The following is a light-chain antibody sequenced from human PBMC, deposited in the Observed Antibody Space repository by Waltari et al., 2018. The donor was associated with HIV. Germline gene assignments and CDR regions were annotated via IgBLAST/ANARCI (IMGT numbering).Light chain of an antibody. CDR1: QSVSSD. Sequence: EIVMTQSPATLSVSPGERATLSCRASQSVSSDLAWYQQKPGQAHRRLIYGASTRATGIPARFSGSGSGTEFTLSISSLQSEDFAVYYCQQYNDWPPLTFGGGTKVEIK. V-gene: IGKV3-15*01. CDR2: GAS. J-gene: IGKJ4*01. CDR3: QQYNDWPPLT.